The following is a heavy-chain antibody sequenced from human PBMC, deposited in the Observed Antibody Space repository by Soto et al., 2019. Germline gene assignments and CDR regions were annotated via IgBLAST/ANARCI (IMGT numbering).Heavy chain of an antibody. V-gene: IGHV3-23*01. J-gene: IGHJ6*03. Sequence: GGSLRLSCAASGFTFSTYAMSWVRQAPGRGLEWVSTISAGGGSTSYADSVKGRFTVSRDNPETTLSLQMNSLRAEDTAVYYCAKGATARYYSYMDVWGKGTTVTVSS. CDR2: ISAGGGST. D-gene: IGHD6-6*01. CDR3: AKGATARYYSYMDV. CDR1: GFTFSTYA.